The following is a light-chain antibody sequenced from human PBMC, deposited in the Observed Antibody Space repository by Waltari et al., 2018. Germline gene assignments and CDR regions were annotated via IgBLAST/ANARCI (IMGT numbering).Light chain of an antibody. V-gene: IGLV1-40*01. CDR3: QCLDDILRGSV. J-gene: IGLJ2*01. CDR2: GNI. Sequence: QSVLTQPPSVSGAPGQRATISCPGSSSNIGAHDVHRYRQLPGTAPKLLIFGNIYRPSGVPDRFSGSRSGTSASLAITGLQAEDEADYYCQCLDDILRGSVFGGGTKLTVL. CDR1: SSNIGAHD.